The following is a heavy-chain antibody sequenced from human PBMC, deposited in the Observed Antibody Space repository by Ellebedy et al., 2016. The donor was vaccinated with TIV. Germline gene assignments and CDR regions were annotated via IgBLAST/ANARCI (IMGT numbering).Heavy chain of an antibody. Sequence: LRLXCTVSGDSINSGGYYWSWIRQHPGKGLEWIGYIFYSGTTNYNPSLKSRLTISLDTSKNHFSLNLRSVTSADTAIYYCAREPSVLWLGALDIWGQGAMVTVSS. D-gene: IGHD5-18*01. CDR1: GDSINSGGYY. CDR3: AREPSVLWLGALDI. V-gene: IGHV4-31*03. J-gene: IGHJ3*02. CDR2: IFYSGTT.